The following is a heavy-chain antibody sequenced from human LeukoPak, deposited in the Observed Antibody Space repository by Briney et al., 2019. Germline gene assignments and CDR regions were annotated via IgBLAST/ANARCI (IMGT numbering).Heavy chain of an antibody. CDR3: ARDRAAYYMDV. CDR1: GFTFSSYS. V-gene: IGHV3-48*04. J-gene: IGHJ6*03. CDR2: ISSSSSTI. Sequence: GSLKLSCXASGFTFSSYSMNWVRPAPGKGLEWVSYISSSSSTIYYAGSVKGRFTISRDNAKNSLYLQMNSLRAEDTAVYYCARDRAAYYMDVWGKGTTVTVSS. D-gene: IGHD6-25*01.